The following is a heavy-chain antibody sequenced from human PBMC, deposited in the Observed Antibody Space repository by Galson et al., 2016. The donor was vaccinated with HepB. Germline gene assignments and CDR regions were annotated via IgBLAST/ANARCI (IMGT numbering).Heavy chain of an antibody. J-gene: IGHJ4*02. V-gene: IGHV1-69*01. Sequence: SCKASGGTFISYAISWVRQAPGQGLEWMGGIIPISDTANYVQRFLGRVTITADESRSTAYMELSSLRSEDTAVYYCARDSVGTQGGGFDYWGQGTLVTVSS. D-gene: IGHD4-23*01. CDR2: IIPISDTA. CDR1: GGTFISYA. CDR3: ARDSVGTQGGGFDY.